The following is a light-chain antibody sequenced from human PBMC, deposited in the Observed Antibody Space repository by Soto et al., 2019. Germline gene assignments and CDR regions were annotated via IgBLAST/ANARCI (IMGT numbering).Light chain of an antibody. CDR3: QQYNNWTPLS. CDR1: QSVSTN. V-gene: IGKV3-15*01. Sequence: EIVMTQSPATLSVSPGERATLSCRASQSVSTNLAWYQQKPGQAPRLLIYGSSTRATGIPARFSGSGSGTEFTHTIRSLQSEDFGVYYCQQYNNWTPLSFGGGTQVEI. CDR2: GSS. J-gene: IGKJ4*01.